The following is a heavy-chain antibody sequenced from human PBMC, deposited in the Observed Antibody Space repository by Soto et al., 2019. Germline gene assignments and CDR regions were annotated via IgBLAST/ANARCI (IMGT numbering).Heavy chain of an antibody. J-gene: IGHJ4*01. CDR3: ARDLTITFGRTVFLAAPDN. CDR1: GYTLPGYY. CDR2: IYPNSGDT. D-gene: IGHD3-16*01. V-gene: IGHV1-2*02. Sequence: GASVKVSCKAYGYTLPGYYMHWVRQVPGQGLEWMGWIYPNSGDTNYAQNFQGRVTMTRDTPIIAAYMELSMLRSDDTAVYFCARDLTITFGRTVFLAAPDNRGQGTLLTVSA.